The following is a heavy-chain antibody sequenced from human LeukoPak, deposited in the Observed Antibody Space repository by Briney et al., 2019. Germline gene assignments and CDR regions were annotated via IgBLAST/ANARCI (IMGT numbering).Heavy chain of an antibody. D-gene: IGHD3-22*01. CDR1: GGSFSGYY. CDR2: INHSGST. V-gene: IGHV4-34*01. Sequence: SETLSLTCAVYGGSFSGYYWSWIRQPPGKGLEWIGEINHSGSTNYNPSLKSRVTISVDTSKNQFSLKLSSVTAADTAVYYCAGSYYYDSSGIYYFDYWGQGTLVTVSS. CDR3: AGSYYYDSSGIYYFDY. J-gene: IGHJ4*02.